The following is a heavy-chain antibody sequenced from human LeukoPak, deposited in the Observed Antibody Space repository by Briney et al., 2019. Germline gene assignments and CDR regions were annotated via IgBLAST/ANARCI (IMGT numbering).Heavy chain of an antibody. D-gene: IGHD1-26*01. J-gene: IGHJ4*02. CDR1: GFTFSSYW. Sequence: GGSLRLSCAASGFTFSSYWMHWVRQAPGKGLVWVSRIKTDGSSTSHADSVKGRFTISRDNAKNTLYLQMNSLRAEDTAVYYCAREQYSGTGLDYWGRGTLVTVSS. CDR3: AREQYSGTGLDY. CDR2: IKTDGSST. V-gene: IGHV3-74*01.